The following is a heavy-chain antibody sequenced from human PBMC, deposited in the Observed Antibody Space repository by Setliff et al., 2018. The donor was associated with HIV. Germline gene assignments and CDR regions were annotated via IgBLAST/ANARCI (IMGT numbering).Heavy chain of an antibody. CDR2: ISPSGST. CDR1: RGSFSDYY. Sequence: PSETLSLTCVVYRGSFSDYYWTWIRQPPGKGLEWIGEISPSGSTNYNPSLKSRVTISVDTSENQFSLKLSSVTAADTAVNYCARTPQEVVVVAATRPYYYYMDVWGKGTTVTVSS. D-gene: IGHD2-15*01. V-gene: IGHV4-34*01. J-gene: IGHJ6*03. CDR3: ARTPQEVVVVAATRPYYYYMDV.